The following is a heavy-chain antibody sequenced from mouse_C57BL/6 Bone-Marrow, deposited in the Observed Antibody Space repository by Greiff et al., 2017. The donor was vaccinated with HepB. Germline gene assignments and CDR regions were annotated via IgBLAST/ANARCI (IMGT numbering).Heavy chain of an antibody. J-gene: IGHJ1*03. CDR2: SRNKANDYTT. CDR1: GFTFSDFY. Sequence: EVNVVESGGGLVQSGRSLRLSCATSGFTFSDFYMEWVRQAPGKGLEWIAASRNKANDYTTEYSASVKGRFIVSRDTSQSILYLQMNALRAEDTAIYYCARDAGSSGYVYFDVWGTGTTVTVSS. CDR3: ARDAGSSGYVYFDV. V-gene: IGHV7-1*01. D-gene: IGHD3-2*02.